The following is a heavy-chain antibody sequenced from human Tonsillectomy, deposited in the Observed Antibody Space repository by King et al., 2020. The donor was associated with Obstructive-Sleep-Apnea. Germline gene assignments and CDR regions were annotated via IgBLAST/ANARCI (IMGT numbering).Heavy chain of an antibody. CDR1: GGSISSYY. V-gene: IGHV4-59*08. CDR3: ASSSLYYDILTGYYTGGSFDY. D-gene: IGHD3-9*01. J-gene: IGHJ4*02. CDR2: IYYSGST. Sequence: QLQESGPGLVKPSETLSLTCTVSGGSISSYYWSWIRQPPGKGLEWIGYIYYSGSTNYNPSLQSRVTISVDTSKNQFSLKLSSVTAADTAVYYFASSSLYYDILTGYYTGGSFDYWGQGTLVTVSS.